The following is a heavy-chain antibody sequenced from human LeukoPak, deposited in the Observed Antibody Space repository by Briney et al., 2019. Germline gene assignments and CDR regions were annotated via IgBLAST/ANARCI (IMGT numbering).Heavy chain of an antibody. CDR2: IKQDGRDK. V-gene: IGHV3-7*01. J-gene: IGHJ4*02. CDR3: ARDYGGSSPFDY. CDR1: GFTFSRYW. Sequence: GGSLRLSCAASGFTFSRYWMSWVRQAPGKGLEWVANIKQDGRDKYYVDSVKGRFTISRDNAKNSLYLQMNSLRAEDTAVYYCARDYGGSSPFDYWGQGTLVTVSS. D-gene: IGHD4-23*01.